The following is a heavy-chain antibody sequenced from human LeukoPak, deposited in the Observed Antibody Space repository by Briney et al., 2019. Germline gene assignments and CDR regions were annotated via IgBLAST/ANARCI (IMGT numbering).Heavy chain of an antibody. V-gene: IGHV1-2*02. D-gene: IGHD3-10*01. CDR3: ASLWFGESARFDP. CDR1: GYTFTGYY. Sequence: GASVKVSCKASGYTFTGYYMHWVRQAPGQGLEWMGWINPNSGGTNYAQKFQGRVTMTRDTSISTAYMELSRLRSDDTAVYYCASLWFGESARFDPWGQGTLVTVSS. CDR2: INPNSGGT. J-gene: IGHJ5*02.